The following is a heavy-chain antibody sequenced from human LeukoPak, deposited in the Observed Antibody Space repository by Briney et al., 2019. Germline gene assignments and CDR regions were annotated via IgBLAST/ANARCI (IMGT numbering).Heavy chain of an antibody. CDR3: ARDSYYYDSSGYYYYFDY. V-gene: IGHV3-7*01. CDR1: GFTFSSFW. Sequence: QSGGSLRLSCAASGFTFSSFWMSWVCQAPGKGLEWVANIKQDGSEKYYVDSVKGRFTISRDNAKNSLYLQMNSLRAEDTAVYYCARDSYYYDSSGYYYYFDYWGQGTLVTVSS. CDR2: IKQDGSEK. J-gene: IGHJ4*02. D-gene: IGHD3-22*01.